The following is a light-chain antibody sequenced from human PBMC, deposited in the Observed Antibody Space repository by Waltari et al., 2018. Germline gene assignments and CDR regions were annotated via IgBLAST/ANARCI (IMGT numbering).Light chain of an antibody. CDR1: QSVLYSSNNKNY. J-gene: IGKJ2*01. V-gene: IGKV4-1*01. Sequence: DIVMTQSPDSLAVSLGERATIHCKSSQSVLYSSNNKNYLAWYQQKPGQPPKLLIYWASTRESGVPDRFSGSGSGTDFTLTISSLQAEDVAVYYCQQYYSTLYTFGQGTKLEI. CDR3: QQYYSTLYT. CDR2: WAS.